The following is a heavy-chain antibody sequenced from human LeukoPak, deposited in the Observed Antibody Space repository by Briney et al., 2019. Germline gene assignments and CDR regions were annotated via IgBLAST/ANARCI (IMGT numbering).Heavy chain of an antibody. Sequence: PGGSLRLSCAASGFSFRTYGMHWVRQAPGKGLDWVAFIQYDGSNKYYSDSVKGRFTISRDNSKNTLYLQMNSLRAEDTAVCYCAKGAHYSGSGNYRRGHYFDYWGQGTLVTVSS. J-gene: IGHJ4*02. CDR2: IQYDGSNK. CDR3: AKGAHYSGSGNYRRGHYFDY. D-gene: IGHD3-10*01. CDR1: GFSFRTYG. V-gene: IGHV3-30*02.